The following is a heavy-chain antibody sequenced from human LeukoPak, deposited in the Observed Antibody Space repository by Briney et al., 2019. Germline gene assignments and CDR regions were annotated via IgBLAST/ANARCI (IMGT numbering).Heavy chain of an antibody. Sequence: PSETLSLTCTVSGYSISSGYYWGWIRQPPGKGLEWIGSIYHSGSTYYNPSLKSRVTISVDTSKNQFSLRLSSVTAADTAVYYCARGSYYGFSGDSWGQGSLVTVSS. J-gene: IGHJ4*02. CDR1: GYSISSGYY. CDR3: ARGSYYGFSGDS. V-gene: IGHV4-38-2*02. CDR2: IYHSGST. D-gene: IGHD3-10*01.